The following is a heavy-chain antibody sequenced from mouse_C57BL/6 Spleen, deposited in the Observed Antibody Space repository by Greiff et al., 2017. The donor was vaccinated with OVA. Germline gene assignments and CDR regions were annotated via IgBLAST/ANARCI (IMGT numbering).Heavy chain of an antibody. CDR3: AKNYDYRYDDYAMDY. Sequence: VQLKESGPGLVQPSQSLSITCTVSGFSLTSYGVHWVRQSPGKGLEWLGVIWRGGSTDYNAAFMSRLSITKDNSKSQVFFKMNSLQADDTAIYYCAKNYDYRYDDYAMDYWGQGTSVTVSS. D-gene: IGHD2-12*01. J-gene: IGHJ4*01. V-gene: IGHV2-5*01. CDR2: IWRGGST. CDR1: GFSLTSYG.